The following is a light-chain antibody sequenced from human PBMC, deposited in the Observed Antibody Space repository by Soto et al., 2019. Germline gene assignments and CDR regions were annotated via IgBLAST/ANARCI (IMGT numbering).Light chain of an antibody. V-gene: IGKV1-6*01. J-gene: IGKJ4*01. CDR1: QDIRSD. Sequence: AIQMTQSPSSLSASVGDRVTVTCRASQDIRSDVGWYQQKPGQAPKVLMYAASRLHSGVPSRFSGSGSGTDFVLTISSLQLEDVATYYCLKNNNYPLTFGGGTKVEIK. CDR2: AAS. CDR3: LKNNNYPLT.